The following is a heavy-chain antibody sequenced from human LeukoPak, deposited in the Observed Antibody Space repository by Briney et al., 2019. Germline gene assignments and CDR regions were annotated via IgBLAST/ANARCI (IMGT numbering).Heavy chain of an antibody. D-gene: IGHD2-15*01. CDR2: IYYSGST. V-gene: IGHV4-39*07. J-gene: IGHJ4*02. CDR1: GGSISSSSYY. Sequence: SETLSLTCTVSGGSISSSSYYWGWIRQPPGKGLEWIGSIYYSGSTYYNPSLKSRVTISVDTSKNQFSLKLSSVTAADTAVYYCARAILSTYDYWGQGTLVTVSS. CDR3: ARAILSTYDY.